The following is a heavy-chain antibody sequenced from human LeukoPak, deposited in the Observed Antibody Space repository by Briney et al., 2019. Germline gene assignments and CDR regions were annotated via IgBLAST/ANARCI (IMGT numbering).Heavy chain of an antibody. CDR3: AKSMLGLLRYYFDY. J-gene: IGHJ4*02. Sequence: PGGSLRLSCAASGFTFSSYAMSWVRQAQGKGLEWVSAISGSGGSTYYADSVKGRFTISRDNSKNTLYLQMNSLRAEDTAVYYCAKSMLGLLRYYFDYWGQGTLVTVSS. CDR2: ISGSGGST. CDR1: GFTFSSYA. V-gene: IGHV3-23*01. D-gene: IGHD3-22*01.